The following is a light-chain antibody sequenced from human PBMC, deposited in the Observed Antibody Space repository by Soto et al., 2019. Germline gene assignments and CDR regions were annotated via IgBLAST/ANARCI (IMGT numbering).Light chain of an antibody. J-gene: IGKJ2*01. CDR3: QQYGSSPGT. V-gene: IGKV3-20*01. CDR2: GAS. CDR1: QSVSSSY. Sequence: IVLTLSQGTLVFSPGERATLSCRASQSVSSSYLAWYQQKPGQAPSLLIYGASSRATGIPDRFSGSGSGTDVTLTISRLEPEDFAVYYCQQYGSSPGTFGQGTKLEIK.